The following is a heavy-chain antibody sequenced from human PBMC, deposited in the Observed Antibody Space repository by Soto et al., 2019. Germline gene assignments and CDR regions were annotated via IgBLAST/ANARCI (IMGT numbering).Heavy chain of an antibody. Sequence: EVQLLESGGGLVQPGGSLRLSCAASGFTFSSYAMSWVRQAPGKGLEWVSAISGSGGSTYYADSVKGRFTISRDNSKNIRYLQMDSLGAEDRAVYYCAEIPNCSGGSCYTLDSWGQGTLVTVSS. CDR1: GFTFSSYA. J-gene: IGHJ1*01. CDR2: ISGSGGST. CDR3: AEIPNCSGGSCYTLDS. V-gene: IGHV3-23*01. D-gene: IGHD2-15*01.